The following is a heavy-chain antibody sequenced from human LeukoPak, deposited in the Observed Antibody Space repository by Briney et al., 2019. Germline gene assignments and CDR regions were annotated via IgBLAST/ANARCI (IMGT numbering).Heavy chain of an antibody. CDR1: GGSISSSSYY. CDR3: ARVLIGGSYYYFDY. V-gene: IGHV4-39*07. Sequence: SETPSLTCTVSGGSISSSSYYWGWIRQPPGKGLEWIGSIYYSGSTYYNPSLKSRVTISVDTSKNQFSLRLSSVTAADTAVYYCARVLIGGSYYYFDYWGQGTLVTVSS. J-gene: IGHJ4*02. CDR2: IYYSGST. D-gene: IGHD1-26*01.